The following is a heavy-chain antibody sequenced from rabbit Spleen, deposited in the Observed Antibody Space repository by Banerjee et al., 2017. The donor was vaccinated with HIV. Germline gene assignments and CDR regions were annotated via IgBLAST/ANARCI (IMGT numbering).Heavy chain of an antibody. CDR3: ARETSSGWGIVSFYFSL. CDR1: GFSFSSRFY. V-gene: IGHV1S40*01. J-gene: IGHJ4*01. CDR2: IDSGSSGDT. D-gene: IGHD4-1*01. Sequence: QSLEESGGDLVKPGASLTLTCTASGFSFSSRFYMCWVRQAPGKGLEWIACIDSGSSGDTYYANWAKGRFTTSKTSSTTLTLQMTSLTAADTATYFCARETSSGWGIVSFYFSLWGQGTLVTVS.